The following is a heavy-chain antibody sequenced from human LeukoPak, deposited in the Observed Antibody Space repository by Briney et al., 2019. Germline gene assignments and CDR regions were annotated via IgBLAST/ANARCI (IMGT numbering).Heavy chain of an antibody. CDR2: IYGGGRA. CDR3: ARHSGNSGSYSFAY. CDR1: GFTVSSNS. V-gene: IGHV3-53*01. J-gene: IGHJ4*02. D-gene: IGHD5-12*01. Sequence: PGGSLRLSCAASGFTVSSNSVSWVRQAPGKGLEWVSLIYGGGRAYYSDCVRGGFTISRKNSKKKLYLQMNSLRPADTAVYYCARHSGNSGSYSFAYWGQGTLVTVSS.